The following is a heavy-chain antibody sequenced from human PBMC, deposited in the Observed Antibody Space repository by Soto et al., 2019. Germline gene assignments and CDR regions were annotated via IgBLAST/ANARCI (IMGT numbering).Heavy chain of an antibody. CDR2: ISGSGGST. CDR3: AKRTSSSWTIDY. Sequence: GGSLRLSCAASGFTFSSYAMSWVRQAPGKGLEWVSAISGSGGSTYYADSVKGRFTISRDNSKKTLYLQMNSLRAEDTAVYYCAKRTSSSWTIDYWGQGTLVTVSS. J-gene: IGHJ4*02. V-gene: IGHV3-23*01. CDR1: GFTFSSYA. D-gene: IGHD6-13*01.